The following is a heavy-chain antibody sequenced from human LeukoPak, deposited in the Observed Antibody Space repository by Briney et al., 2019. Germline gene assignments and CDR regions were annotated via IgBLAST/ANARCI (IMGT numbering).Heavy chain of an antibody. CDR2: SSASGDST. CDR3: AKARDPQWVRMSFDF. J-gene: IGHJ4*02. D-gene: IGHD5-12*01. Sequence: GGSLRLSCAASGFTFSSYWMSWVRQAPGKGLEWVSVSSASGDSTHYADSVKGRFTISRDNSRNTLYLQMNSLRAEDTAVYYCAKARDPQWVRMSFDFWGQGTLVTVSS. V-gene: IGHV3-23*01. CDR1: GFTFSSYW.